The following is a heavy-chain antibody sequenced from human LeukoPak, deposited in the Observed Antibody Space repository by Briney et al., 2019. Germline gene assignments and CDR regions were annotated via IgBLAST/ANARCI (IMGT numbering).Heavy chain of an antibody. V-gene: IGHV3-30-3*01. CDR3: ARDARYYDILTGYPLFDY. D-gene: IGHD3-9*01. Sequence: GRSLRLSCAASGITFSSYAMHWVRQAPGKGLEWAAVISYDGSNKYYADSVKGRFTISRDNSKNTLYLQMNSLRAEDTAVYFCARDARYYDILTGYPLFDYWGQGTLVTVSS. CDR2: ISYDGSNK. CDR1: GITFSSYA. J-gene: IGHJ4*02.